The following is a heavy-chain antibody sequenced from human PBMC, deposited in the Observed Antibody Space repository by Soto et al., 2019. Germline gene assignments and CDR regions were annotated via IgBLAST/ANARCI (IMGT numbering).Heavy chain of an antibody. V-gene: IGHV4-34*01. CDR2: INHSGST. J-gene: IGHJ5*02. CDR1: GGSFSGYY. CDR3: ARGLPPPQLRGNNWFDP. D-gene: IGHD4-17*01. Sequence: SETLSLTCAVYGGSFSGYYWSWIRQPPGKGLEWIGEINHSGSTNYNPSLKSRVTISVDTSKNQFSLKLSSVTAADTAVYYCARGLPPPQLRGNNWFDPWGQGTLVTVSS.